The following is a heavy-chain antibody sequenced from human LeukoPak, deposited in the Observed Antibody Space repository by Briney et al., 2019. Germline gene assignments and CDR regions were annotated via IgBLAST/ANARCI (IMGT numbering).Heavy chain of an antibody. D-gene: IGHD2-21*02. CDR2: ISWNSDST. V-gene: IGHV3-9*01. CDR1: GFTFDAYA. J-gene: IGHJ4*02. Sequence: PGGSLRLSCAASGFTFDAYAMHWVRQAPGKGLEWVSGISWNSDSTGYADSVKGRFTMSRDNSDNTVFLQMESLRAEDTAVYYCARGRKNCGGDCYFYYFDYWGQGTLVTVSS. CDR3: ARGRKNCGGDCYFYYFDY.